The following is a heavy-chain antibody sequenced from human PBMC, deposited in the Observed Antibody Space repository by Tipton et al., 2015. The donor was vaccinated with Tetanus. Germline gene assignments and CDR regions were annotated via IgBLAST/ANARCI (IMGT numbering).Heavy chain of an antibody. D-gene: IGHD2/OR15-2a*01. Sequence: TLSLTCTVSGGSVRSGDYYWTWIRQPPGKGLERVGYIDNGGRTNYTPSLKSRLTISLDKAKKQFSLNLTSVTAADTAVYFCARANFDFPKKGPFDYWGQGTLVTVSS. CDR1: GGSVRSGDYY. CDR2: IDNGGRT. J-gene: IGHJ4*02. V-gene: IGHV4-61*08. CDR3: ARANFDFPKKGPFDY.